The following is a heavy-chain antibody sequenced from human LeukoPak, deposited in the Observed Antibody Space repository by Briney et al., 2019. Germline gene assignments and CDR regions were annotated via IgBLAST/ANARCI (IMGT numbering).Heavy chain of an antibody. CDR3: AKSRGPFSSGRDTFDI. D-gene: IGHD6-19*01. J-gene: IGHJ3*02. V-gene: IGHV3-43*02. Sequence: PGGSLRLSCAASGFTFDDYAMHWFRQAPGKGLEWVSLISGDGGSYVDSVKGRFTISRDNSKNSLYLQMNSLRTEDTALYYCAKSRGPFSSGRDTFDIWGQGTMVTVSS. CDR2: ISGDGG. CDR1: GFTFDDYA.